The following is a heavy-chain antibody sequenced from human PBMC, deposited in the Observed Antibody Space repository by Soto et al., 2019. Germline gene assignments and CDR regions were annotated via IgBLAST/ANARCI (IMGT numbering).Heavy chain of an antibody. Sequence: SQTLSLTCVISGDSISRNTAAWNWIRRSPSRGLEWLGRTYYRSKWYFDYAVSLKSRITINPDTSRNQVSLQLSSVTPEDTAVYDCARGAHGMEVANFDSWGQGTLVTVSS. V-gene: IGHV6-1*01. J-gene: IGHJ4*02. CDR1: GDSISRNTAA. CDR2: TYYRSKWYF. CDR3: ARGAHGMEVANFDS. D-gene: IGHD6-19*01.